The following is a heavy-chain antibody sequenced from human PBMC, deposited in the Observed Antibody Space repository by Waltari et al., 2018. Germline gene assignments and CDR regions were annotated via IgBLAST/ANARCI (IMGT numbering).Heavy chain of an antibody. D-gene: IGHD3-10*01. CDR1: GFTFSSYG. CDR3: AKDGVPDTMVRGGESYYFDY. Sequence: QVQLVESGGGVVQPGRSLRLSCAASGFTFSSYGMHWVRQAPGKAREWVAVISYDGSNKYYADSVKGRFTISRDNSKNTLYLQMNSLRAEDTAVYYCAKDGVPDTMVRGGESYYFDYWGQGTLVTVSS. J-gene: IGHJ4*02. V-gene: IGHV3-30*18. CDR2: ISYDGSNK.